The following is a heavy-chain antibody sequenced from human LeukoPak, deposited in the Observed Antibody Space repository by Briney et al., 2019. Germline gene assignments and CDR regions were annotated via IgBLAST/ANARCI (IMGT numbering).Heavy chain of an antibody. D-gene: IGHD1/OR15-1a*01. J-gene: IGHJ4*02. CDR1: GGSISDYY. CDR3: ARLNVLNNSVLHHFDR. Sequence: SETLSLTCTVSGGSISDYYWSWIRQPPGKGLEWIAYINYSGNTDYNPSLKSRVTISVETSKNHFSLKLNSVTAADTAVYYCARLNVLNNSVLHHFDRWGQGTLVTVSS. V-gene: IGHV4-59*08. CDR2: INYSGNT.